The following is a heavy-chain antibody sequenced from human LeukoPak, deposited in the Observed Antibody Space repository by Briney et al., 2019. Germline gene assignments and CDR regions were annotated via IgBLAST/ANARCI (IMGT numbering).Heavy chain of an antibody. V-gene: IGHV3-73*01. Sequence: GRSLGLSCAASGFTFSGSAMHWVRQASGKGLEWVGRIRSKANSYATAYAASVKGRSTISRDDSKNTAYLQMNSLKTEDTAVYYCTRHNIAVAAPGDYWGQGTLVTVSS. CDR1: GFTFSGSA. CDR2: IRSKANSYAT. CDR3: TRHNIAVAAPGDY. D-gene: IGHD6-19*01. J-gene: IGHJ4*02.